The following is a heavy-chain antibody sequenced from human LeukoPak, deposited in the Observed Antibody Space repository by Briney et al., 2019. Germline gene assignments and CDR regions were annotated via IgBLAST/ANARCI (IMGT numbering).Heavy chain of an antibody. CDR3: ASTIGDGSGRYYPLDY. V-gene: IGHV4-61*02. D-gene: IGHD3-10*01. CDR1: GGSISSGSYY. Sequence: SETLSLTCTVSGGSISSGSYYWSWIRQPAGKGLEWIGRIYTSGSTNYNPSLKSRVTISVDTSKNQFSLKLSSVTAADTAVYYCASTIGDGSGRYYPLDYWGQGTLVTVSS. J-gene: IGHJ4*02. CDR2: IYTSGST.